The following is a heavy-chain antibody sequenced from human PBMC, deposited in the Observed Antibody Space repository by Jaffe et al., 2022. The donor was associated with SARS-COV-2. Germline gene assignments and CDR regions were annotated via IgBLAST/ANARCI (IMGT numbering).Heavy chain of an antibody. V-gene: IGHV1-24*01. Sequence: QVLLIQSGPEVKKSGASLKVSCQASGYPLVEFALHWVRLTPGKGLEWVGGFDPEDGETTYEEKFKGRVSLTQDKSTDTAFLEVHSLRFEDAAIYYCATDVTSFRPRALAIWGQGTLVTVAS. CDR1: GYPLVEFA. J-gene: IGHJ4*03. D-gene: IGHD3-3*02. CDR3: ATDVTSFRPRALAI. CDR2: FDPEDGET.